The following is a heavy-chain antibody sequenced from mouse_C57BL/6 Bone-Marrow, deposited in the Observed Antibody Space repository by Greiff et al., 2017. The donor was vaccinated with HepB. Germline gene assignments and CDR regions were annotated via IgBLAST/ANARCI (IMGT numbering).Heavy chain of an antibody. Sequence: EVQLVESGGGLVQPGGSLSLSCAASGFTFTDYYMSWVRQPPGKALEWLGFIRNKANGYTTEYSASVKGRFTISRDNSQSILYLQMNALRAEDSATYYCARYYYGSSYVRDYYAMDYWGQGTSVNVSS. CDR2: IRNKANGYTT. J-gene: IGHJ4*01. D-gene: IGHD1-1*01. V-gene: IGHV7-3*01. CDR1: GFTFTDYY. CDR3: ARYYYGSSYVRDYYAMDY.